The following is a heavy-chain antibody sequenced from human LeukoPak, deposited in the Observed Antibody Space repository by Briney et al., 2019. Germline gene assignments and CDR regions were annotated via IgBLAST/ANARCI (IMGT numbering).Heavy chain of an antibody. CDR2: INSGGST. Sequence: GGSLRLSCAATGFTFSSYAMSWVRQAPGKGLEWVSGINSGGSTYYADSVKGRFTISRDSSKNTLYLQMNSLRAEDTAVYYCAKKGGYSYGDPFDYWGQGTLVTVSS. V-gene: IGHV3-23*01. CDR1: GFTFSSYA. CDR3: AKKGGYSYGDPFDY. D-gene: IGHD5-18*01. J-gene: IGHJ4*02.